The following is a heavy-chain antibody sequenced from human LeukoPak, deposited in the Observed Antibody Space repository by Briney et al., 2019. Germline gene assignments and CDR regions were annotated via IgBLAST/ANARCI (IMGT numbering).Heavy chain of an antibody. CDR2: INPHNGDT. CDR3: ATVRDIVVGGGPYYFDY. V-gene: IGHV1-2*02. Sequence: ASVKVSCKASGYTFIGYYLHWVRQAPGQGLEWMGWINPHNGDTNYAQKFQGRVTMTRDTSITTAYMEPSRLKSDDTAVYYCATVRDIVVGGGPYYFDYWGQGTLVTVSS. CDR1: GYTFIGYY. D-gene: IGHD2-15*01. J-gene: IGHJ4*02.